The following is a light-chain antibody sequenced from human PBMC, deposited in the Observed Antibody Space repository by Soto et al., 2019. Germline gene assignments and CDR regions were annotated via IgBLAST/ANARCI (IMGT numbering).Light chain of an antibody. Sequence: EIVLTQSPGALSVSQGERATLSCRASQSVSSSYLAWYQQKPGQAPRLLIYGASRRATGIPARFSGSGSGTDFTLTISRLEPEDFAVYYCQQYNSSRGTFGQGTKV. CDR1: QSVSSSY. CDR2: GAS. J-gene: IGKJ1*01. V-gene: IGKV3-20*01. CDR3: QQYNSSRGT.